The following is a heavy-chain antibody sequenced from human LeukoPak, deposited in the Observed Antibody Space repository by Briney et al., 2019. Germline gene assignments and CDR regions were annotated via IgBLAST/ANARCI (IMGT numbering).Heavy chain of an antibody. D-gene: IGHD3-16*01. CDR2: ISAYNGNT. J-gene: IGHJ4*02. CDR1: GYTFTSYG. CDR3: ATDLLGEYDYVWVRLDY. V-gene: IGHV1-18*01. Sequence: ASVKVSCKASGYTFTSYGISWVRQAPGQGLEWMGWISAYNGNTNYAQKLQGRVTMTTDTSTSTAYMELSSLRSEDTAVYYCATDLLGEYDYVWVRLDYWGQGTLVTVSS.